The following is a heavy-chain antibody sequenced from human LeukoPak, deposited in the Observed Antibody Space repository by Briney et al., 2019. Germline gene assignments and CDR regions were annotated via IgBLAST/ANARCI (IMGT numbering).Heavy chain of an antibody. J-gene: IGHJ4*02. CDR2: ISGSGGRT. CDR3: AKSPQSYYDSSGYYFLY. CDR1: GFTFSSYA. V-gene: IGHV3-23*01. Sequence: PGGSLRLSCAASGFTFSSYAMSWVRQAPGKGLEWVSIISGSGGRTYYADSVKGRFTISRDNSKNTLYLQMSSLRAEDTAVYYCAKSPQSYYDSSGYYFLYWGQGTLVTVSS. D-gene: IGHD3-22*01.